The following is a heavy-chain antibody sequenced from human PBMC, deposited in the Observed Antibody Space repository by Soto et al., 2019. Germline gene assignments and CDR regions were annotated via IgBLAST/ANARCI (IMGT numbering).Heavy chain of an antibody. V-gene: IGHV4-4*02. CDR2: IYRTGST. Sequence: PSETLSLTCAVSGGSFTSNNWWTCVRQPPGQGLEWIGEIYRTGSTNYNPSLKSRVTISLDKSENQFSLKVTPLTAADTAVYYCASRDPGTSVDYWGQGTLVTVSS. CDR3: ASRDPGTSVDY. CDR1: GGSFTSNNW. J-gene: IGHJ4*02. D-gene: IGHD1-7*01.